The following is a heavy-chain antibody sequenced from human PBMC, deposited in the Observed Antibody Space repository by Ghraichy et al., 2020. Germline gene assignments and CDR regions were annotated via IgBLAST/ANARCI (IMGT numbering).Heavy chain of an antibody. CDR2: IWYDGSNK. V-gene: IGHV3-33*01. D-gene: IGHD2-2*01. Sequence: ALRLSCAASGFTFSNYDIHWVRQAPGKGLEWVAVIWYDGSNKYYADSVKGRFTISRDNSKNTLYLQMNSLRAEDTAVYYCARDIRIPAALYYYNYGMDVWGHGTTVTVSS. J-gene: IGHJ6*02. CDR3: ARDIRIPAALYYYNYGMDV. CDR1: GFTFSNYD.